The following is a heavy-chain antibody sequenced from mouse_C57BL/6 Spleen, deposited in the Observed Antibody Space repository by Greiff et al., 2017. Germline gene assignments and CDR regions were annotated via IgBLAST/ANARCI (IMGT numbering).Heavy chain of an antibody. Sequence: VQLQQSGAELVRPGASVTLSCKASGYTFTDYEMHWVKQTPVHDLEWIGAIDPETGGTAYNQKFKGKAILTADKSSSTAYMELRSLTSEDSAVYYCTRRGLGYYWGQGTTLTVSS. D-gene: IGHD3-3*01. CDR2: IDPETGGT. V-gene: IGHV1-15*01. J-gene: IGHJ2*01. CDR1: GYTFTDYE. CDR3: TRRGLGYY.